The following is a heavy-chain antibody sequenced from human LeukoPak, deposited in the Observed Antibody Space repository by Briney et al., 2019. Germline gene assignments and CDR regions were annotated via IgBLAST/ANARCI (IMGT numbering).Heavy chain of an antibody. CDR1: GVSINSYY. J-gene: IGHJ5*02. CDR2: IHYSGSS. Sequence: PSETLSLTCTVSGVSINSYYWSWIRQPPGKGLEWIGYIHYSGSSNYNPSLKSRVSISVDTSKNEFSLKLSSVTAADTAVYYCARGPPNYDFWSPNWFDPWGQGTLVTVSS. D-gene: IGHD3-3*01. V-gene: IGHV4-59*01. CDR3: ARGPPNYDFWSPNWFDP.